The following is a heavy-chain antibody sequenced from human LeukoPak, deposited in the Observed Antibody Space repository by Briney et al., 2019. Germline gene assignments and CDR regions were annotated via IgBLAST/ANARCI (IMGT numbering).Heavy chain of an antibody. CDR2: IKQDGSQK. D-gene: IGHD1-7*01. V-gene: IGHV3-7*01. J-gene: IGHJ5*02. Sequence: GGSLRLSCKVSGFAFGNYWMSWVRQTPGKVLEWVANIKQDGSQKYYVDSVKGRFTISRDNAKNSLYLQMNSLRAEDTAVYYCARGQTTFDPWGQGTLVTVSS. CDR1: GFAFGNYW. CDR3: ARGQTTFDP.